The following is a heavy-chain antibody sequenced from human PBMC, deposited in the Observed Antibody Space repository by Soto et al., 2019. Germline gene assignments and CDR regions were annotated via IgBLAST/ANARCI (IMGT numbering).Heavy chain of an antibody. CDR1: GFTFSSYA. CDR3: AKGGSTTVTIDWYFDL. D-gene: IGHD4-17*01. J-gene: IGHJ2*01. CDR2: ISGSGGST. V-gene: IGHV3-23*01. Sequence: GSLRLSCAASGFTFSSYAMSWVRQAPGKGLEWVSAISGSGGSTYYADSVKGRFTISRDNSKNTLYLQMNSLRAEDTAVYYCAKGGSTTVTIDWYFDLWGRGTLVTVSS.